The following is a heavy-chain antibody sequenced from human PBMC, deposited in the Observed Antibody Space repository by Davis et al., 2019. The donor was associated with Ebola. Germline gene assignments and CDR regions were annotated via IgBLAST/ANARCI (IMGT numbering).Heavy chain of an antibody. CDR1: GFTFSDYY. Sequence: GESLKISCAASGFTFSDYYMSWVRQAPGKGPEWISCINHSGDSIFYADFVKGRFTMSRDNAKNFLYLQLSSLRADDTAMYYCARNSAPPDYWGQGALVTVSS. V-gene: IGHV3-11*01. J-gene: IGHJ4*02. CDR3: ARNSAPPDY. CDR2: INHSGDSI. D-gene: IGHD6-6*01.